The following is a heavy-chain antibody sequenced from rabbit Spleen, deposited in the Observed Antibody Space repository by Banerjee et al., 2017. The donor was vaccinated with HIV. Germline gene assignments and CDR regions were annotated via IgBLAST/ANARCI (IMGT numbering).Heavy chain of an antibody. CDR3: AKIWDF. CDR1: GFSFSSSYW. Sequence: QEQLEESGGDLVKPEGSLTLTCTASGFSFSSSYWICWVRQAPGKGLEWIACINAVTGKAVYASWAKGRFTFSKTSSTTVTLQMTSLTVADTATYFCAKIWDFWGPGTLVTVS. CDR2: INAVTGKA. D-gene: IGHD5-1*01. J-gene: IGHJ6*01. V-gene: IGHV1S45*01.